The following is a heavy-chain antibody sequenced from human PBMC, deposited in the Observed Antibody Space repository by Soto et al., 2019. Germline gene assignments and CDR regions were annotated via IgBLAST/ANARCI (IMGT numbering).Heavy chain of an antibody. D-gene: IGHD3-10*01. J-gene: IGHJ4*01. Sequence: SETLSLTCNVSGDPITSYFCSWIRQPACKGLEWIGHVFPGGPTSHNSSLKSRVSMSIDTSKNQFSLTLTSVTAADTAVYYCARTLSGLTYGSPKFYFDYSGDGTLVTVSS. CDR3: ARTLSGLTYGSPKFYFDY. CDR2: VFPGGPT. V-gene: IGHV4-4*07. CDR1: GDPITSYF.